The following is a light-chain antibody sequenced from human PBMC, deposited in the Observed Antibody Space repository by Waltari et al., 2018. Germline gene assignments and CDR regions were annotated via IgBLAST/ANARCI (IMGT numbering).Light chain of an antibody. CDR3: QQGNDFPLT. Sequence: DIQMTQSPSSVSASVGARVTITCRASQDISRWLDWYQQKEGKAPKFLIYDGSTLQSGGPSRFSGSGSGTDFTLTISSLQPEDFATYYCQQGNDFPLTFGGGTKVEI. J-gene: IGKJ4*01. V-gene: IGKV1-12*01. CDR2: DGS. CDR1: QDISRW.